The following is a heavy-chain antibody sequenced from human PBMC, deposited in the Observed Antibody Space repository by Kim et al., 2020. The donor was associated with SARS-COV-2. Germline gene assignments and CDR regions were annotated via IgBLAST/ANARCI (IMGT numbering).Heavy chain of an antibody. CDR2: FYSGGSP. V-gene: IGHV3-66*01. CDR3: ARGPVDPRPDYDYGMDV. Sequence: GGSLRLSCVGSGFAVSNNYINWVRQAPGKGLEWVSVFYSGGSPYYADSVKGRFTISRDNFKNTVYLQMNGLRVEDTAVYYCARGPVDPRPDYDYGMDVWGQGTTVTVSS. CDR1: GFAVSNNY. J-gene: IGHJ6*02.